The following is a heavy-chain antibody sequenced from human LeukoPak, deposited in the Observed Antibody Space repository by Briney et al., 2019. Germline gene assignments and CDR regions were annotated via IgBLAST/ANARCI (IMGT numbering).Heavy chain of an antibody. CDR3: ARGGYNYGYHDY. V-gene: IGHV3-30-3*01. J-gene: IGHJ4*02. D-gene: IGHD5-18*01. Sequence: PGGSLRLSCAASGFTFSTHPIHWVRQAPGKGLEWVSLISYDGSDKYYAASVKGRFTISRDNSKNTVDLQMNNLRTEDTAVYYCARGGYNYGYHDYWGQGTLVTVSS. CDR1: GFTFSTHP. CDR2: ISYDGSDK.